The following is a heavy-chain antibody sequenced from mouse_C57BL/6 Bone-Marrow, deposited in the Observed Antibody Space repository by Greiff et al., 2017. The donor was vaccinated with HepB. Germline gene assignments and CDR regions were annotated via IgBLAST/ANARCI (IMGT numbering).Heavy chain of an antibody. Sequence: EVQLVESGPGLVKPSQSLSLTCSVTGYSITSGYYWNWIRQFPGNKLEWMGYISYDGSNNYNPSLKNRISITRDTSKNQFFLKLNSVTTEDTATYYCARDTTVVAGGYYFDYWGQGTTLTVSS. V-gene: IGHV3-6*01. CDR2: ISYDGSN. CDR1: GYSITSGYY. J-gene: IGHJ2*01. CDR3: ARDTTVVAGGYYFDY. D-gene: IGHD1-1*01.